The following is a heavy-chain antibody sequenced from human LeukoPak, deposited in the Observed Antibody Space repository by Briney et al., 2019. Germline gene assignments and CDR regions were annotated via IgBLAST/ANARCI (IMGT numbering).Heavy chain of an antibody. CDR2: ISAYNDNT. V-gene: IGHV1-18*01. J-gene: IGHJ6*02. CDR3: ARDWVSLRGYYYGMDV. Sequence: ASVKVSCKASGYTFISYGISWVRQAPGQGLEWMGWISAYNDNTNYTQKLQGRVTMTTDTSTSTAYMELRSLRSDDTAVYYCARDWVSLRGYYYGMDVWGQGTTVTVSS. D-gene: IGHD5/OR15-5a*01. CDR1: GYTFISYG.